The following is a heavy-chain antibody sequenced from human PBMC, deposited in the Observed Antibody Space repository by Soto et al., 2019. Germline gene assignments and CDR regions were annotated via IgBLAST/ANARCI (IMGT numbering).Heavy chain of an antibody. CDR1: GGSISSGDYY. CDR3: ARERPDGSRLDP. D-gene: IGHD6-13*01. V-gene: IGHV4-30-4*01. J-gene: IGHJ5*02. CDR2: IYYSGST. Sequence: QVQLQESGPGLVKPSQTLSLTCTVSGGSISSGDYYWSWIRQPPGKGLEWIGYIYYSGSTYYNPSLTMRVTISVDTSKSQFSLKLSSVTAADTAVYYCARERPDGSRLDPWGQGTLVTVSS.